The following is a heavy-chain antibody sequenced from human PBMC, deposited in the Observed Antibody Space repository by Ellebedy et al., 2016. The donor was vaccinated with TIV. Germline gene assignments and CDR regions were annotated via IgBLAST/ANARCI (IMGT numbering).Heavy chain of an antibody. CDR3: ARVLLPPRQVIGTPDAFDV. J-gene: IGHJ3*01. CDR1: GYSISNSYY. CDR2: ISHSSNT. Sequence: MPSETLSLTCTVSGYSISNSYYWGWIRQSPGKGLEWTGNISHSSNTYYDQSLKSRVTISVDTSKNQFSLQVNYVTAADTAVYYCARVLLPPRQVIGTPDAFDVWGQGTLVTVSS. D-gene: IGHD3-22*01. V-gene: IGHV4-38-2*02.